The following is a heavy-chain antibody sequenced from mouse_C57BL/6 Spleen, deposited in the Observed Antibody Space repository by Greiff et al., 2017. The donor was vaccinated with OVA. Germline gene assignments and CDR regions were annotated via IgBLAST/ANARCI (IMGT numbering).Heavy chain of an antibody. CDR3: ARSSHYGSSYGGYFDY. D-gene: IGHD1-1*01. Sequence: QVQLQQPGAELVKPGASVKLSCKASGYTFTSYWMQWVKQRPGQGLEWIGEIDPSDSYTNYNQKFKGKATLTVDTSSSTAYMQLSSLTSEDSAVYYCARSSHYGSSYGGYFDYWGQGTTLTVSS. V-gene: IGHV1-50*01. CDR1: GYTFTSYW. J-gene: IGHJ2*01. CDR2: IDPSDSYT.